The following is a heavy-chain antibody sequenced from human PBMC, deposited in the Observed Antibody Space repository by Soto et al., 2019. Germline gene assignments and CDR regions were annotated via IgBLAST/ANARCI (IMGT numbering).Heavy chain of an antibody. CDR2: IYYSGST. J-gene: IGHJ4*02. D-gene: IGHD4-17*01. CDR3: ANHYGDYDHRFDY. V-gene: IGHV4-39*01. Sequence: QLQLQESGPGLVKPSETLSLTCTVSGGSISSSSYYWGWIRQPPGKGLEWIGSIYYSGSTYYNPSLKSRVTISVDTSKNQFSLKLSSVTAADTAVYYCANHYGDYDHRFDYWGQGTLVTVSS. CDR1: GGSISSSSYY.